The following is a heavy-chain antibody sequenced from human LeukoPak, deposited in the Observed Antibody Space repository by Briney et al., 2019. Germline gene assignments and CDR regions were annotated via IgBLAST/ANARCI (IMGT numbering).Heavy chain of an antibody. Sequence: AASVKVSCKASGYTFTSYGISWVRQAPGQGLEWMGWISAYNGNTNYAQKLQGRVTMTTDTSTSTAYMELRSLRSDDTAVYYCARDGKGPIRFLIHYMDVWGKGTTVTVSS. CDR3: ARDGKGPIRFLIHYMDV. CDR1: GYTFTSYG. V-gene: IGHV1-18*01. J-gene: IGHJ6*03. D-gene: IGHD3-3*01. CDR2: ISAYNGNT.